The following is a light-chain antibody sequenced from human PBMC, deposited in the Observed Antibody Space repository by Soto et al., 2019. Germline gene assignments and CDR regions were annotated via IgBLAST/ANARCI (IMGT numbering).Light chain of an antibody. CDR2: SDN. CDR1: NSNIGRYT. Sequence: QSVLTQPPSVSGTPGQRVAISCSGSNSNIGRYTVKWYQQVPGTAPKLLIYSDNQRPSGVPDRFSGSKSGTSASLAISGIQSEDEADYYCAAWDDILNVVFGGGIKVTVL. CDR3: AAWDDILNVV. V-gene: IGLV1-44*01. J-gene: IGLJ3*02.